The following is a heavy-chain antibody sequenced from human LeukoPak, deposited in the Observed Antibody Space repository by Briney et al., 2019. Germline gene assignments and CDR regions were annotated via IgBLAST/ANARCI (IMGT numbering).Heavy chain of an antibody. CDR3: ARRSAYLLDY. J-gene: IGHJ4*02. V-gene: IGHV5-51*01. D-gene: IGHD3-3*01. Sequence: GESLQISCKGSGYSLTNYWIGRVRPMPGKGLEWMGIIYPGDSDNRYSPSFQGQVTFSADKSISTAYLQWSSLKASDTAMYYCARRSAYLLDYWGQGTLVTVSS. CDR1: GYSLTNYW. CDR2: IYPGDSDN.